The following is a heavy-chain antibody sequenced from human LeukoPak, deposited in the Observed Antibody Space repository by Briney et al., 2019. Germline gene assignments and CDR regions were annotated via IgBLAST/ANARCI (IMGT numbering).Heavy chain of an antibody. V-gene: IGHV3-21*01. CDR2: ISSSSSYI. Sequence: GGSLRLSCAASGFTFSSYSMNWVRQAPGKGLEWVSSISSSSSYIYYADSVKGRFTISRDNAKNSLYLQMNSLRAEDTAVYYCARDGGHSGYYYYNYMDVWGKGTTVTVSS. CDR3: ARDGGHSGYYYYNYMDV. CDR1: GFTFSSYS. D-gene: IGHD1-26*01. J-gene: IGHJ6*03.